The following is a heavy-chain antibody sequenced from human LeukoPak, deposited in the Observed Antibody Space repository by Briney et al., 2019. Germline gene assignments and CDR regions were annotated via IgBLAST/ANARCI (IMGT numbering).Heavy chain of an antibody. CDR1: GFTFSGYG. CDR2: ISASGDKT. D-gene: IGHD3-3*01. CDR3: AKDGNENDFWYGDLFDC. Sequence: GGSLRLSCAASGFTFSGYGMTWVRQAPGKGLEWVSAISASGDKTHYTDSVKGRFTISRDNWKNTLYLQLNSLRAEDTAVYFCAKDGNENDFWYGDLFDCWGQGTLVSVSS. J-gene: IGHJ4*02. V-gene: IGHV3-23*01.